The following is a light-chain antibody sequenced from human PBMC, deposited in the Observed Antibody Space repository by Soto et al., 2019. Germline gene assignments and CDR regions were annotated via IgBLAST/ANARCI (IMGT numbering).Light chain of an antibody. J-gene: IGLJ1*01. CDR1: SSDVGSYNR. V-gene: IGLV2-18*02. CDR3: SSYTSSSTYV. CDR2: DVS. Sequence: QAVVTQPPSVSGSPGQSVAISCTGTSSDVGSYNRVSWYQQPPGTAPKLMIYDVSNRPSGVPDRFSGSKSGNTASLTISGLQAEDEADYSCSSYTSSSTYVFGTGTKVTVL.